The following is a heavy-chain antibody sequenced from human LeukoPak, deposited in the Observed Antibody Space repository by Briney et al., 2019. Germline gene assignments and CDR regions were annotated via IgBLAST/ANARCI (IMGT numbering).Heavy chain of an antibody. CDR2: VNHSGST. CDR1: GGTFSGYY. D-gene: IGHD2-8*01. CDR3: ARGPPYCTNGVCYRAHLYYYYMDV. Sequence: SETLSLTCAVYGGTFSGYYWSWIRQPPGKGLEWIGEVNHSGSTNYNPSLKSRVTISVDTSKNQFSLKLSSVTAADTAVYYCARGPPYCTNGVCYRAHLYYYYMDVWGKGTTVTVSS. J-gene: IGHJ6*03. V-gene: IGHV4-34*01.